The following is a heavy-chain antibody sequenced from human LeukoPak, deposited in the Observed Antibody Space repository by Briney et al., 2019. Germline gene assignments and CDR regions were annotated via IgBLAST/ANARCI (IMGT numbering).Heavy chain of an antibody. CDR2: INHSGST. D-gene: IGHD2-2*02. Sequence: PSETLSLTCAVYGGSFSGYYWSWIRQPPGKGLEWIGEINHSGSTNYNPSLKSRVTISVDTSKNQFSLKLSSVTAADTAVYYCARDGSDCSSTSCYTLKSGADWGQGTLVTVSS. CDR3: ARDGSDCSSTSCYTLKSGAD. J-gene: IGHJ4*02. V-gene: IGHV4-34*01. CDR1: GGSFSGYY.